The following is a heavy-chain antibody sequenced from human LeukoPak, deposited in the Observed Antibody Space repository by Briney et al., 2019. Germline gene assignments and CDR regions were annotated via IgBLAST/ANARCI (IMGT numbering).Heavy chain of an antibody. CDR3: AEGKSYYSDSSGYYPGGV. J-gene: IGHJ4*02. D-gene: IGHD3-22*01. V-gene: IGHV7-4-1*02. CDR2: INTNTGNP. Sequence: SVEVSCKASGYTFTSYAMNWVRQAPGQGLEWMGWINTNTGNPTYAQGFTGRFVFSLDTSVSTAYLQISSLKAEDTAVYYCAEGKSYYSDSSGYYPGGVWGQGTLVTVSS. CDR1: GYTFTSYA.